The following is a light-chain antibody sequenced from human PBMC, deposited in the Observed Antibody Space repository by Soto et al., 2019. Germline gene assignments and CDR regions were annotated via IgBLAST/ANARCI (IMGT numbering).Light chain of an antibody. CDR2: DAS. CDR3: QQRSNWPWK. V-gene: IGKV3-11*01. CDR1: QSVSSY. Sequence: EIVLTQSPATLSLSPVEIAKLSFTASQSVSSYLAWYQQTPGQAPRLLIYDASNRATGIPARFSGSGSGTDFTLTRSSLEPEDLAVYDGQQRSNWPWKCGHGTTGDIK. J-gene: IGKJ1*01.